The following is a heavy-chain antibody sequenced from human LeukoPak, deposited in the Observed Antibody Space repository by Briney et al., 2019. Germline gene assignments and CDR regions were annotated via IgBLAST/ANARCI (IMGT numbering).Heavy chain of an antibody. J-gene: IGHJ4*02. V-gene: IGHV3-7*01. CDR1: GFTFSNYW. CDR3: AKGGRSSSWYWAY. CDR2: IKQDGREK. Sequence: GGSLRLSCAASGFTFSNYWMTWVRQAPGKGLEWVANIKQDGREKYYVDSVKGRFTISRDNAKNSLYLQMNSLRAEDTAVYYCAKGGRSSSWYWAYWGQGTLVTVSS. D-gene: IGHD6-13*01.